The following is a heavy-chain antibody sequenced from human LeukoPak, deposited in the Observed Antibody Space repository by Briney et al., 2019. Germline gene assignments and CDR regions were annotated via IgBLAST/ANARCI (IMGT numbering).Heavy chain of an antibody. D-gene: IGHD4-17*01. J-gene: IGHJ5*02. CDR2: IYHLGTT. CDR1: TGSFSSHY. CDR3: ARADGDYVGRWFDP. V-gene: IGHV4-34*01. Sequence: PSETLSLTCAVYTGSFSSHYWSWVRQPPGKGLEWIGEIYHLGTTAYNPSLKSRVTMSIDTAKNQFSLKLTSVTAADTAVYYCARADGDYVGRWFDPWGQGTLVTVSS.